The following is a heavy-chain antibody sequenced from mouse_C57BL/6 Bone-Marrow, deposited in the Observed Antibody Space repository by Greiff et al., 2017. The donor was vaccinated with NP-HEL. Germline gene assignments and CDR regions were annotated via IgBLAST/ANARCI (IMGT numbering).Heavy chain of an antibody. Sequence: VMLVESGAELVKPGASVKISCKASGYAFSSYWMNWVKQRPGKGLEWIGQIYPGDGDTNYNGKFKGKATLTADKSSSTAYMQLSSLTSEDSAVYFCARGTTVGPWFAYWGQGTLVTVSA. CDR3: ARGTTVGPWFAY. CDR2: IYPGDGDT. J-gene: IGHJ3*01. V-gene: IGHV1-80*01. D-gene: IGHD1-1*01. CDR1: GYAFSSYW.